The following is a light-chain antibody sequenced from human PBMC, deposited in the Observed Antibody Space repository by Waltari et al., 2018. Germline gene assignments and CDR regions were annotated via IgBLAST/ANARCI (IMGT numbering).Light chain of an antibody. V-gene: IGKV1-17*01. CDR3: LQYNSIPYS. J-gene: IGKJ2*03. CDR1: QGINTY. CDR2: GAS. Sequence: DIQMTQSPSSLSASAGDRVTITCRASQGINTYLNWYQQKPGKAPKRLIYGASSLESGVPSRFSGSGSGTDFTLTISSLQPEDFATYYCLQYNSIPYSFGQGTKVEIK.